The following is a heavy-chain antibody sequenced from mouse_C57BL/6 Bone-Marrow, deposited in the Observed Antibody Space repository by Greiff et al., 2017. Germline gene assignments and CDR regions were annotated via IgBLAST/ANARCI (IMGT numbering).Heavy chain of an antibody. V-gene: IGHV2-9-1*01. D-gene: IGHD1-1*01. J-gene: IGHJ2*01. CDR3: ARFPIDGSYYFDY. CDR1: GFSLTSYA. CDR2: IWTGGGT. Sequence: VKLVESGPGLVAPSQSLSITCTVSGFSLTSYAISWVRQPPGKGLEWLGVIWTGGGTNYNSALKSRLSISKDNSKSQVFLKMNSLQTDDTARYYCARFPIDGSYYFDYWGQGTTLTVSS.